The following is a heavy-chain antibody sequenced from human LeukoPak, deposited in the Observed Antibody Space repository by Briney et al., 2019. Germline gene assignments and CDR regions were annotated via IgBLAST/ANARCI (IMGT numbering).Heavy chain of an antibody. CDR3: AKGSSGYFVDL. CDR2: ISNDGGGT. CDR1: GFIFNNYG. D-gene: IGHD3-22*01. Sequence: GGSLRLSCAASGFIFNNYGLIWVRQAPGKGLEWVSAISNDGGGTMYADFVKGRFTISRDNSKNTLFLQMNSLRAEDTALYYCAKGSSGYFVDLWGQGTLVIVSS. J-gene: IGHJ5*02. V-gene: IGHV3-23*01.